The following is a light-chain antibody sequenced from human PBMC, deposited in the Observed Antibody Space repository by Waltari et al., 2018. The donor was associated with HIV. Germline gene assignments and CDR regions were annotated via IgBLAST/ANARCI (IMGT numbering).Light chain of an antibody. V-gene: IGLV2-14*01. CDR2: DVS. J-gene: IGLJ3*02. CDR3: SSYTTGSTLV. CDR1: SSYVGGYDY. Sequence: SALTQPASVSGSPGQSITISCTGTSSYVGGYDYVSWYQQDPGKAPKVIIYDVSKRPSGVSNRFSGSKSGNTASLTISGLQAEDEADYYCSSYTTGSTLVFGGGTTVTVL.